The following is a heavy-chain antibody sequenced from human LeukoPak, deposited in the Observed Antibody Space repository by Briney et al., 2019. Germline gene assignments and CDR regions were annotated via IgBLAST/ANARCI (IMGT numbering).Heavy chain of an antibody. D-gene: IGHD2/OR15-2a*01. Sequence: GGSLRLSCAASGFTFSTYWMHWVRQAPGTGLVWVSRINGDGSTTTYADSVKGRFTISRDNAKSTLYLQVNSLRVEDAAVYYCARVVLSGAYQIDFWGQGTLVTVSS. V-gene: IGHV3-74*01. CDR2: INGDGSTT. CDR3: ARVVLSGAYQIDF. CDR1: GFTFSTYW. J-gene: IGHJ4*02.